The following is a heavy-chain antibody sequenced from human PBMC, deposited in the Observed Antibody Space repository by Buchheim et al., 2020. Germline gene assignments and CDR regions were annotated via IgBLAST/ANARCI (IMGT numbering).Heavy chain of an antibody. D-gene: IGHD3-16*01. Sequence: QVQLVQSGSELKNPGASVKVSCKASGYTFTSYAISWVRQAPGQGLEWMGWINMNTGSPMYGQAFAGRFVFSLDTSVSTAFLQISSLRAEDTASYYCGRNYDGSAWLTFDYWGQGTL. CDR1: GYTFTSYA. V-gene: IGHV7-4-1*02. CDR2: INMNTGSP. CDR3: GRNYDGSAWLTFDY. J-gene: IGHJ4*02.